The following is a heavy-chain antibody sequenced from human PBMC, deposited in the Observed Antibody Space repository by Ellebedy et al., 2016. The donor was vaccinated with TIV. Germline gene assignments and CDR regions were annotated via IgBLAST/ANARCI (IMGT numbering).Heavy chain of an antibody. J-gene: IGHJ4*02. V-gene: IGHV1-24*01. D-gene: IGHD5-12*01. CDR2: FDPEDGET. CDR1: GYTLTELS. Sequence: ASVKVSXXVSGYTLTELSMHWVRQAPGKGLEWMGGFDPEDGETIYAQKFQGRVTMTEDTSTDTAYMELSSLRSEDTAVYYCATVVLSGYDSYYFDYWGQGTLVTVSS. CDR3: ATVVLSGYDSYYFDY.